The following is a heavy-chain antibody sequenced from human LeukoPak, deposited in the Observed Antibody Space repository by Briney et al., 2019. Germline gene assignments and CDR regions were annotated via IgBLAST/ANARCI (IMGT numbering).Heavy chain of an antibody. CDR3: AGGYCRGGSCYSGYYYYYMDV. CDR1: GYSFTSYW. Sequence: GGSLKLSCVGSGYSFTSYWMGWVRRRPGKGLEWMGIIYPGDSGTKYSPSFQGKVTISADKSISTAYLQWSSLKAADAAMYYCAGGYCRGGSCYSGYYYYYMDVWGKGTTVTVSS. D-gene: IGHD2-15*01. CDR2: IYPGDSGT. J-gene: IGHJ6*03. V-gene: IGHV5-51*01.